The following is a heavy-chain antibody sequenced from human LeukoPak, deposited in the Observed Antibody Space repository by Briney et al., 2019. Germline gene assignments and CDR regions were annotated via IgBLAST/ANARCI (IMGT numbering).Heavy chain of an antibody. CDR3: ARETLSGYDGNDAFDI. CDR1: GYSISSGYY. CDR2: IYHSGST. D-gene: IGHD5-12*01. J-gene: IGHJ3*02. V-gene: IGHV4-38-2*02. Sequence: PSETLSLTCAVSGYSISSGYYWGWIRQPPGKGLEWIGSIYHSGSTYYNPSLKGRVTISVDTSKNQFSLKLSSVTAADTAVYYCARETLSGYDGNDAFDIWGQGTMVSVSS.